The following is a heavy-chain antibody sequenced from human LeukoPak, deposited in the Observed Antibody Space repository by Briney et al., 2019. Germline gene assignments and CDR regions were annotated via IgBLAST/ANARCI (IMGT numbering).Heavy chain of an antibody. Sequence: ASVKVSCKASGYTFTGYYMHWVRQAPGQGLEWMGWISAYNGNTSYAQKLQGRVTMTTDTSTSTAYMELRSLRSDDTAVYYCARDLGWELSFDYWGQGTLVTVSS. CDR3: ARDLGWELSFDY. CDR2: ISAYNGNT. CDR1: GYTFTGYY. D-gene: IGHD1-26*01. V-gene: IGHV1-18*04. J-gene: IGHJ4*02.